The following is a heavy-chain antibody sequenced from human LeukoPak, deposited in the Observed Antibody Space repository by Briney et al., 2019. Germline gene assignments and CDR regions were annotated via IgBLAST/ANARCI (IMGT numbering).Heavy chain of an antibody. V-gene: IGHV5-51*01. J-gene: IGHJ5*02. D-gene: IGHD6-13*01. CDR3: ARHAAAAGVYNWFDP. CDR2: IYPGDSDT. CDR1: GSVFTSYW. Sequence: PGASLQISCQGSGSVFTSYWIGWVRQMRRKGLEWMGIIYPGDSDTRYSPSFQGQVTISADKSISTAYLQWSSLKASDTAMYYCARHAAAAGVYNWFDPWGQGTLVTVSS.